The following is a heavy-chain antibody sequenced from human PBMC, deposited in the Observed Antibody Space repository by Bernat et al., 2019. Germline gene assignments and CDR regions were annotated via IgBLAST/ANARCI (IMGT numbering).Heavy chain of an antibody. J-gene: IGHJ4*02. Sequence: EVQLVESGGGLVQPGGSLRLSCAASGFTVSTYAMFWVRQAPGKGLEWVSGITDRGATTNYADSVKGRFTISRDSSKNTVYLKMNSLRAEDTAIYYCAKAFSPYGSSSYCSIDYWGQGTLVTVSS. CDR2: ITDRGATT. CDR3: AKAFSPYGSSSYCSIDY. D-gene: IGHD6-13*01. CDR1: GFTVSTYA. V-gene: IGHV3-23*04.